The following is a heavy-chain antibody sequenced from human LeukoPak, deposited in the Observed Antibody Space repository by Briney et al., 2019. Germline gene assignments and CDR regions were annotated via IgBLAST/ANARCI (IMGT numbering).Heavy chain of an antibody. D-gene: IGHD6-13*01. Sequence: SETLSLTCTVSGGSISSSSYFWGWIRQPPGKGLECVAIIYYTGKTHYNPSLRSRVTISVDTSKNQFSLKLSSVTAADTALYYCARAMASAGQYYFDFWGQGTLSPSPQ. CDR3: ARAMASAGQYYFDF. J-gene: IGHJ4*02. CDR1: GGSISSSSYF. V-gene: IGHV4-39*02. CDR2: IYYTGKT.